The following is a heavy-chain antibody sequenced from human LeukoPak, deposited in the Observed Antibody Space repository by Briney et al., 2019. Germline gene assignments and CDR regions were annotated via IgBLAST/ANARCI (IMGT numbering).Heavy chain of an antibody. CDR1: GFTFGNSW. CDR3: VVVVEPPDSDGFDV. J-gene: IGHJ3*01. D-gene: IGHD1-14*01. V-gene: IGHV3-74*01. CDR2: INADGSTA. Sequence: GGSLRPSCAASGFTFGNSWVHWVRQAPGKGLVWVSLINADGSTATYADSVKGRFTISRDNARTTLSLQMNSLTIEDTAVYYCVVVVEPPDSDGFDVWGQGTMITVSS.